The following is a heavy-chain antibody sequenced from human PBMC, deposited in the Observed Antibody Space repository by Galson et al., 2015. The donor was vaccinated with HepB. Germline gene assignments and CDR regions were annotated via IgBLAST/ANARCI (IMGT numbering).Heavy chain of an antibody. CDR1: GFTFSSYG. CDR3: ARDLDSSGRSYGRDV. J-gene: IGHJ6*02. CDR2: IWYDGSNK. Sequence: SLRLSCAASGFTFSSYGMHWVRQAPGKGLGWVAVIWYDGSNKYYADSVKGRFTISRDNSKNTLYPQMNSLRAEETAVYYCARDLDSSGRSYGRDVGGQGTTVTVSS. V-gene: IGHV3-33*08. D-gene: IGHD6-19*01.